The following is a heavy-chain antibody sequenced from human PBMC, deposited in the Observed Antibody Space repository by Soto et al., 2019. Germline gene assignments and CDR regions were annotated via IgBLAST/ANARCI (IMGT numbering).Heavy chain of an antibody. Sequence: SGPTLVNTTQTLTLTCTFSGFSLSTSGMCVSWIRQPPGKALEWLARIDWDDDKYYSTSLKTRLTISKDTSKNQVVPTMTNMDPVDTATYYCARIPRYDYYNYYMDVWGKGTTVTVSS. CDR2: IDWDDDK. D-gene: IGHD5-12*01. V-gene: IGHV2-70*11. CDR3: ARIPRYDYYNYYMDV. CDR1: GFSLSTSGMC. J-gene: IGHJ6*03.